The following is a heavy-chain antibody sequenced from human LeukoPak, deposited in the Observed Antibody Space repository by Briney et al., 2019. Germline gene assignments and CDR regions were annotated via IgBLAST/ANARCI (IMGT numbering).Heavy chain of an antibody. CDR3: AKDLYGGSVYWYFGL. Sequence: PGRSLRLSCAASGFTFSSYGMHWVRKAPGKGLEWVAVIWYDGKEIHYVDSVKGRFTISRDNAKNSLNLQMSSLRAEDTAVYYCAKDLYGGSVYWYFGLWGRGTLVTVSS. CDR1: GFTFSSYG. J-gene: IGHJ2*01. V-gene: IGHV3-33*03. D-gene: IGHD4-23*01. CDR2: IWYDGKEI.